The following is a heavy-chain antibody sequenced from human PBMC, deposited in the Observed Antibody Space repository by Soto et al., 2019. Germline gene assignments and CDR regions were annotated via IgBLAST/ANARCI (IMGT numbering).Heavy chain of an antibody. CDR1: GGSISSSSYY. D-gene: IGHD6-19*01. Sequence: SETLSLTCTVSGGSISSSSYYWGWIRQPPGKGLEWIGSIYYSGSTYYNPSLKSRFTISRDNAKNTLYLQMNSLRVEDTAVYYCARETGYSSGWRQDYWGQGTLVTVSS. J-gene: IGHJ4*02. V-gene: IGHV4-39*02. CDR3: ARETGYSSGWRQDY. CDR2: IYYSGST.